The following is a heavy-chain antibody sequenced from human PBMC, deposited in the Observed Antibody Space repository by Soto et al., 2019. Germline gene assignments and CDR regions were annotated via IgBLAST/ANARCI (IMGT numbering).Heavy chain of an antibody. CDR1: GFSLSSGGMC. CDR3: ARTPRYCSGGSCYRWAFDV. J-gene: IGHJ3*01. V-gene: IGHV2-70*10. D-gene: IGHD2-15*01. Sequence: SGPTLVNPTQTLTLTCTFSGFSLSSGGMCVSWIRQPPGKALEWIARIDWDDDKYYRRTLKTRLSISKDTSKNQVVLTMTNMDPVDTATYFCARTPRYCSGGSCYRWAFDVWGQGTEVTVSS. CDR2: IDWDDDK.